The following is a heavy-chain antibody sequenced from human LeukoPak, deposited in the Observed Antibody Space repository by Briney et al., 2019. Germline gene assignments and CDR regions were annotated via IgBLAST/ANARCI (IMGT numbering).Heavy chain of an antibody. CDR1: GGSFSGYY. V-gene: IGHV4-34*01. D-gene: IGHD3-22*01. Sequence: SETLSLTCAIYGGSFSGYYWSWIRQPPGKGLEWIGEINHSGFTNYNPSLKSRVTISEDTSKNQFSLMLSSETAADTAVYYCARGPPRDYDSSGFYYNYWGQGTLVTVSS. CDR3: ARGPPRDYDSSGFYYNY. J-gene: IGHJ4*02. CDR2: INHSGFT.